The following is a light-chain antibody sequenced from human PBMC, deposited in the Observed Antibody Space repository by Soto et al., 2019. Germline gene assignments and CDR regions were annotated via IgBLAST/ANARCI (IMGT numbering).Light chain of an antibody. CDR3: CSYAVSSTWV. J-gene: IGLJ3*02. CDR2: EGS. Sequence: QSVLTQPASVSGSPGQSITVSCTGTRGDVGSYNLVSWYQQHPGKAPKLMIYEGSKRPSGVSNRFSGSKSGSTASLTISRLQADDEADYYCCSYAVSSTWVFGGGTKVTVL. CDR1: RGDVGSYNL. V-gene: IGLV2-23*01.